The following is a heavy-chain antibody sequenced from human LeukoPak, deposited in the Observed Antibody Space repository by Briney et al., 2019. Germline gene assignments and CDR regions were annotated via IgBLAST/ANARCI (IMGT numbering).Heavy chain of an antibody. J-gene: IGHJ4*02. CDR3: ARDPGDYDSSCLLDY. V-gene: IGHV4-61*02. CDR1: GGSISSGSYY. Sequence: SETLSLTCTVSGGSISSGSYYWSWIRRPAGKGLEWIGRIYTSGSTNYNPSLKSRVTISVDTSKNQFSLKLSSVTAADTAVYYCARDPGDYDSSCLLDYWGQGTLVTVSS. CDR2: IYTSGST. D-gene: IGHD3-22*01.